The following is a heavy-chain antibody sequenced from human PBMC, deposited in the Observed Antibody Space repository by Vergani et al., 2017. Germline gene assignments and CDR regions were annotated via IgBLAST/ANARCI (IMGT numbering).Heavy chain of an antibody. CDR2: ISWNSGSI. CDR1: GFTFDDYA. CDR3: TKDHYXFWSGYPNLCPFVL. V-gene: IGHV3-9*01. J-gene: IGHJ2*01. Sequence: EVQLVESGGGLVQPGRSLRLSCAASGFTFDDYAMHWVRQAPGKGLVWVSGISWNSGSIGYTDSVKGRFTISRDNAKNSLYLQMNSLRAEDTAFDYCTKDHYXFWSGYPNLCPFVLWSRGTLVTVSS. D-gene: IGHD3-3*01.